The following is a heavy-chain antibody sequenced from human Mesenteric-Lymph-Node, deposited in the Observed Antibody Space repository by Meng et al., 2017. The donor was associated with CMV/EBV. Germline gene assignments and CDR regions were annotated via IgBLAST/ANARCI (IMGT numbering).Heavy chain of an antibody. CDR3: ARDSYGSYRPHAFDI. Sequence: GGSLRLSCAASGFTFSSYSMNWVRQAPGKGLEWVSSISSSSSYIYYADSVKGRFTISRDNAKNSLYLQMNSLRAEDTAVYYCARDSYGSYRPHAFDIWGQGTMVTVSS. V-gene: IGHV3-21*01. CDR1: GFTFSSYS. D-gene: IGHD1-26*01. J-gene: IGHJ3*02. CDR2: ISSSSSYI.